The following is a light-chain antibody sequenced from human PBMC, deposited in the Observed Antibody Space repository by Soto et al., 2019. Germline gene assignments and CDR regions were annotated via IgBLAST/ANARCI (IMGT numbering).Light chain of an antibody. Sequence: SYELTQPPSVSVAPGKTARITCGGNNIGSKSVHWYQQKPGQAPVLVIYYDSDRPSGIPERFSGSNSGNTATLTISRVEAGDEADYYCQVWDSSSDDSSSDHRGVFGTGTKLTVL. CDR3: QVWDSSSDDSSSDHRGV. CDR2: YDS. CDR1: NIGSKS. J-gene: IGLJ1*01. V-gene: IGLV3-21*04.